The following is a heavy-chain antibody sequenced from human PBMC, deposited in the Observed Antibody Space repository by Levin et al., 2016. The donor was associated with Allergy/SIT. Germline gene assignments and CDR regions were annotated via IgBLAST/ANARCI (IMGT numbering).Heavy chain of an antibody. CDR3: AVRFDLLRTVR. Sequence: SETLSLTCDVSGGSISSDWWSWVRQPPGKGLEWIGEIYHSGRTNYNSSLNSRVTISIDKSKNQFSLKLRSVTAADTAVYYCAVRFDLLRTVRWGPGTLVTVSS. D-gene: IGHD3-3*01. V-gene: IGHV4-4*02. CDR1: GGSISSDW. J-gene: IGHJ4*02. CDR2: IYHSGRT.